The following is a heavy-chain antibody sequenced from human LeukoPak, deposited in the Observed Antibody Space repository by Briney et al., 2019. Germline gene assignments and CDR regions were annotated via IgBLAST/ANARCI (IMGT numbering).Heavy chain of an antibody. CDR2: IYYSGLT. J-gene: IGHJ4*02. D-gene: IGHD3-10*01. V-gene: IGHV4-39*07. CDR3: AGFTFFRGVITFDY. Sequence: MTSETLSLTCSVSGGYISNSHYYWGWIRQPPGKGLEWNGNIYYSGLTYYNPSLRRRVSISVDTSKNQFSLKLSSVTAADTAVYSCAGFTFFRGVITFDYWGQGTLVTVSS. CDR1: GGYISNSHYY.